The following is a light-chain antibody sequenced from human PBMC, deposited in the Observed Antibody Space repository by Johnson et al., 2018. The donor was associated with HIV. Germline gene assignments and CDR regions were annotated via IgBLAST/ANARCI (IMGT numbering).Light chain of an antibody. Sequence: QSVLSQPPSVSAAPGQKVTISCSGSSSNIGNNYVSWYQQLPGTAPKLLIYENNKRPSGIPDRFSGSKSGTSATLGITGLQTGDEAEYYRGTWDSSLSAYVFGTGTKVTVL. CDR1: SSNIGNNY. V-gene: IGLV1-51*02. CDR2: ENN. J-gene: IGLJ1*01. CDR3: GTWDSSLSAYV.